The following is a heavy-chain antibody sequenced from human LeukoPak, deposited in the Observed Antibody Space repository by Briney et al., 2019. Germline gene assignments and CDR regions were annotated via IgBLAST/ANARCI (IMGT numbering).Heavy chain of an antibody. CDR3: AKRGCYTTTCSYYFDY. J-gene: IGHJ4*02. V-gene: IGHV3-23*01. Sequence: GGSLTLSCAVSGLTFSTYSTSWARQVPGKGLECLSVICSGGSGGTSYPDSVRGRFPMSRHNSKNTLFLQMHSLRAEDTAVYYCAKRGCYTTTCSYYFDYWGRGTLVSVSS. CDR1: GLTFSTYS. CDR2: ICSGGSGGT. D-gene: IGHD2-2*01.